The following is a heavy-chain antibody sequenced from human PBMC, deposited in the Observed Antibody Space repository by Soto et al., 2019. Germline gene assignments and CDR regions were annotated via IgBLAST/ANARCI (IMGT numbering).Heavy chain of an antibody. CDR3: ARVALSNGLFSRGVIADDAFDI. V-gene: IGHV4-59*01. Sequence: QVQLQESGPGLVKPSETLSLTCTVSGGSISSYYWSWIRQPPGKGLEWIGYIYYSGSTNYNPSLKSRVTISVDTSKNQFSLKLSSVTAADTAVYYCARVALSNGLFSRGVIADDAFDIWGQGTMVTVSS. D-gene: IGHD3-10*01. CDR1: GGSISSYY. CDR2: IYYSGST. J-gene: IGHJ3*02.